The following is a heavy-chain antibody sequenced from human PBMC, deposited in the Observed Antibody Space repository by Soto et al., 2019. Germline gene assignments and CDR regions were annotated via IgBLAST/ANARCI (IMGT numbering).Heavy chain of an antibody. J-gene: IGHJ4*02. Sequence: QVQLVESGGGVVQPGRSLRLSCAASGFTFSSYGMHWVRQAPGKGLEWVAVISYDGSNKYYADSVKGRFTISRDNSKNTLYLQMNSLSAEATAVYYCAKDGSGSYYHYFAYWGQGTLVTVSS. D-gene: IGHD1-26*01. CDR3: AKDGSGSYYHYFAY. CDR2: ISYDGSNK. CDR1: GFTFSSYG. V-gene: IGHV3-30*18.